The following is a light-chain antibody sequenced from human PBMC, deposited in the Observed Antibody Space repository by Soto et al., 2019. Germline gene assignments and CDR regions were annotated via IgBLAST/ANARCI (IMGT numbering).Light chain of an antibody. CDR1: QSVPQNY. J-gene: IGKJ4*02. V-gene: IGKV3-20*01. CDR2: GAS. CDR3: QQYAVSPLT. Sequence: EIVLTQSPATLSLSPGETVTLSCRASQSVPQNYLAWYQQKPVQAPRLLIHGASTRATGIPDRFSGSGSGPDFTLTISRLEPEDFAVFFCQQYAVSPLTFGGGTKVEIK.